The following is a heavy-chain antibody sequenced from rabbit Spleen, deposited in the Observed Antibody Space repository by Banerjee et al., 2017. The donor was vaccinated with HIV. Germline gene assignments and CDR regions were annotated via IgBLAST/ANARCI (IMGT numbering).Heavy chain of an antibody. CDR1: GFSFSSSYY. J-gene: IGHJ4*01. CDR3: ARETYGGYYMYDL. Sequence: QSLEESGGDLVKPGASLTLTCTASGFSFSSSYYMCWVRQAPGKGLEWIACIYGGSSGNTYYASWAKGRFTISKTSSTTVTLQMTSLTAADTATYFCARETYGGYYMYDLWGQGTLVTVS. CDR2: IYGGSSGNT. D-gene: IGHD1-1*01. V-gene: IGHV1S40*01.